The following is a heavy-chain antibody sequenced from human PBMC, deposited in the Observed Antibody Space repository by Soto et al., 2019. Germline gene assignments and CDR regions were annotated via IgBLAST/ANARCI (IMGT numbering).Heavy chain of an antibody. CDR2: IDPSDSQT. CDR1: GYSFAGYW. CDR3: ARQIYDSDTGPDFQYYFDS. Sequence: GESLKISCKGSGYSFAGYWITWVRQKPGKGLEWMGRIDPSDSQTYYSPSFRGHVTISATKSITTVFLQWSSLRASDTAMYYCARQIYDSDTGPDFQYYFDSWGQGTPVTVSS. J-gene: IGHJ4*02. V-gene: IGHV5-10-1*01. D-gene: IGHD3-22*01.